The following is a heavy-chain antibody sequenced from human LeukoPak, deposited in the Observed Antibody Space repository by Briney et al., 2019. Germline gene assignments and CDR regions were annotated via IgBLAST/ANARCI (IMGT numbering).Heavy chain of an antibody. Sequence: KPSETLSLTCTVSGDSVTSAGYFWTWIRQHPGKGLEWIGYISNSGTTSYNPSLKSRVSISVDTSDNLFSLSLRSVTAADTAVYYCARDVVVTSSPDAFDIWGQGTTVTVSS. CDR1: GDSVTSAGYF. D-gene: IGHD2-21*02. CDR3: ARDVVVTSSPDAFDI. CDR2: ISNSGTT. V-gene: IGHV4-31*03. J-gene: IGHJ3*02.